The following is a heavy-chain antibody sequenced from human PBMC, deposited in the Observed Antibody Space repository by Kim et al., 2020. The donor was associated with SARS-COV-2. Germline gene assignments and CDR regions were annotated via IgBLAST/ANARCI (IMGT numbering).Heavy chain of an antibody. D-gene: IGHD6-13*01. CDR2: IYYSGST. Sequence: SETLSLTCTVSGGSISSGGYYWSWIRQHPGKGLEWIGYIYYSGSTYYNPSLKSRVTISVDTSKNQFSLKLSSVTAADTAVYYCARVVAAAGIGGYNWFDPWGQGTLVTVSS. CDR3: ARVVAAAGIGGYNWFDP. CDR1: GGSISSGGYY. J-gene: IGHJ5*02. V-gene: IGHV4-31*03.